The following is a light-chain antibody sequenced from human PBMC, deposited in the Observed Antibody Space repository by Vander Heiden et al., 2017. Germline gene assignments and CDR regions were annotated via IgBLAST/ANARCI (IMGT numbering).Light chain of an antibody. CDR2: WAS. J-gene: IGKJ5*01. V-gene: IGKV4-1*01. CDR1: QSVLYSSNNKYY. Sequence: DIVMTQSPDSLAVSLGARATINCKSSQSVLYSSNNKYYLAWYRQKPGQPPELLIYWASTRESGVPDRFSGSGSGTDFTLTISSLQAEDVAVYYCQQYYTTLTFGQGTRLEIK. CDR3: QQYYTTLT.